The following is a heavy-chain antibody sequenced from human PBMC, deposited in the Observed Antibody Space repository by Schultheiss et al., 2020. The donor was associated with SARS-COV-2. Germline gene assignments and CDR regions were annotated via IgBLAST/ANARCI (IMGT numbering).Heavy chain of an antibody. CDR1: GGSISSGGYY. Sequence: SETLSLTCTVSGGSISSGGYYWSWLRQHPGKNLEWIGYIYYSGSSYYNPSPKSRVTMSVDTSKNQFSLKLSAVTAEDTAVYYCARSVSGDIVVVPAAIPPPYYYCYYMDDWVKSTTVIVSS. J-gene: IGHJ6*03. D-gene: IGHD2-2*02. V-gene: IGHV4-31*03. CDR2: IYYSGSS. CDR3: ARSVSGDIVVVPAAIPPPYYYCYYMDD.